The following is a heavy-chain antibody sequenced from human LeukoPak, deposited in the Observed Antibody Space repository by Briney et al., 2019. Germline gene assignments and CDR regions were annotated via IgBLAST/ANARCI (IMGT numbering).Heavy chain of an antibody. CDR3: ARAGDSSGYDIAFDI. Sequence: PGGSLRLSCAASGFTFSSYWMSWVRQAPGKGREWGANIKQDGSEKYYVDSVKGRFTISRDNAKNSLYLQMNSLRAEDTAVYYCARAGDSSGYDIAFDIWGQGTMVTVSS. V-gene: IGHV3-7*01. CDR1: GFTFSSYW. J-gene: IGHJ3*02. D-gene: IGHD3-22*01. CDR2: IKQDGSEK.